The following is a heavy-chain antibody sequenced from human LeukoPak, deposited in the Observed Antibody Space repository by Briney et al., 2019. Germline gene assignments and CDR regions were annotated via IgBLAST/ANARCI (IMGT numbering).Heavy chain of an antibody. V-gene: IGHV3-74*01. Sequence: GGSLILSCTASGFTFSSYWMFWVRQAPGKGLVWVSRIKHDGSITNYADSVKGRFTISRDNAKNTLFLQMNSLRVEDTAMYFCARDPTLDFWGQGTLVTVSS. CDR1: GFTFSSYW. J-gene: IGHJ4*02. CDR3: ARDPTLDF. CDR2: IKHDGSIT.